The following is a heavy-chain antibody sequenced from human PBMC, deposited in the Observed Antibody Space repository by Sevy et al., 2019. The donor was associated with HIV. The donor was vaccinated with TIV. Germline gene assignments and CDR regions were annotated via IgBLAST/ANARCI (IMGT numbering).Heavy chain of an antibody. J-gene: IGHJ4*02. CDR1: GFTFSTYS. CDR2: IGGSSRSI. V-gene: IGHV3-21*01. CDR3: AREEEEGFGS. Sequence: GGSLRLSCAASGFTFSTYSMNWVRQAPGKGLEWVSSIGGSSRSIYHADSVKGRFTISRDNAKNSLYLQMNSLRADDTAVYYCAREEEEGFGSWGQGTLVTVSS.